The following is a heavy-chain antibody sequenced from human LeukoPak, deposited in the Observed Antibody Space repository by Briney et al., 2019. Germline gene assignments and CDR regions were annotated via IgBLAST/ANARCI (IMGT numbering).Heavy chain of an antibody. CDR2: IYYGGST. J-gene: IGHJ4*02. Sequence: SETLSLTCAVYGGSFSGYYWSWIRQPPGKGLEWIGSIYYGGSTYYNPSLKSRVTISVDTSKNQFSLKLSSVTAADTAVYYCARVHYYDSSGYYYFDYWGQGTLVTVSS. CDR3: ARVHYYDSSGYYYFDY. V-gene: IGHV4-34*01. D-gene: IGHD3-22*01. CDR1: GGSFSGYY.